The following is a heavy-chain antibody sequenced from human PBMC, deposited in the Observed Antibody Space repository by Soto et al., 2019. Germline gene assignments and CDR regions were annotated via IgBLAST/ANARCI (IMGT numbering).Heavy chain of an antibody. J-gene: IGHJ4*02. D-gene: IGHD2-2*01. V-gene: IGHV1-3*01. Sequence: QVPLVQSGAEAKKPGASVKVSCKASGYTFTSYAMHWVRQAPGQRLEWMGWINAGNGNTKYSQKFQGRVTITRDTSASTAYMELSSLRSEDTAVYYCARDFIGYCSSTSCYDVCVFDYWGQGTLVTVSS. CDR2: INAGNGNT. CDR1: GYTFTSYA. CDR3: ARDFIGYCSSTSCYDVCVFDY.